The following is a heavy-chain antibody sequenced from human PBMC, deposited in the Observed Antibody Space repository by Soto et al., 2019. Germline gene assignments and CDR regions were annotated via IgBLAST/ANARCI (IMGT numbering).Heavy chain of an antibody. Sequence: GSLRLSCAASGFTFNRYSMNWVRQAPGKGLEWVSPVTSSSSSMLYADSVKGRFTISRDDAKDSLFLQMNSLRADDTAVYYCAREADFASSGYVLDYWGQGTLVTVSS. CDR2: VTSSSSSM. CDR3: AREADFASSGYVLDY. D-gene: IGHD3-22*01. CDR1: GFTFNRYS. J-gene: IGHJ4*02. V-gene: IGHV3-21*01.